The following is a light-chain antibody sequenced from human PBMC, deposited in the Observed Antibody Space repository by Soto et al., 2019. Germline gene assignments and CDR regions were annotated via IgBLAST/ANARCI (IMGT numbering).Light chain of an antibody. CDR3: QQPIT. Sequence: DIQLTQSPSFLSASVGDRVTITCRASQGISSYLAWYQQKPGKAPKLLIYAASTLQSGVPSRFSGSGSGTEFTLTISSLQPEDFATYYCQQPITFGQGTRLETK. J-gene: IGKJ5*01. CDR1: QGISSY. CDR2: AAS. V-gene: IGKV1-9*01.